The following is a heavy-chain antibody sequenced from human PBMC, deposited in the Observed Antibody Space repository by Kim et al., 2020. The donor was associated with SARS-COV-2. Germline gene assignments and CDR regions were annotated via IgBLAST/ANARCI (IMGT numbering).Heavy chain of an antibody. J-gene: IGHJ6*02. CDR2: ISATSLNI. Sequence: GGSLRLSCEASGFTFSTYSMNWVHQAPGKGLEWVSSISATSLNIYYADSVKGRFTISRDNARNSLYLQLNSLRAEDKAVYFCARDGNYSDSGGYYYGMDVWGQGTTVTVSS. V-gene: IGHV3-21*01. CDR1: GFTFSTYS. D-gene: IGHD3-22*01. CDR3: ARDGNYSDSGGYYYGMDV.